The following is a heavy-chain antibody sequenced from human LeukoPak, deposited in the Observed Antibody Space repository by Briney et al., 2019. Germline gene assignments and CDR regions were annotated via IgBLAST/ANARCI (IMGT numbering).Heavy chain of an antibody. J-gene: IGHJ6*03. CDR2: MNPNSGNT. V-gene: IGHV1-8*03. CDR1: GYTFTSYD. CDR3: ARGRYSGSYWAVGKCYYYMDV. Sequence: GASVKVSCKASGYTFTSYDINWVRQATGQGLEWMGWMNPNSGNTGYAQKFQGRVTITRNTSISTAYMELSSLRSEDTAVYYCARGRYSGSYWAVGKCYYYMDVWGKGTTVTVSS. D-gene: IGHD1-26*01.